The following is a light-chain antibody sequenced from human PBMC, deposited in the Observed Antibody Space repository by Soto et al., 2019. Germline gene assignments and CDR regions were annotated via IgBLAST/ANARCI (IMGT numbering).Light chain of an antibody. Sequence: QSVLTQPASVSGSPGQSITISCTGTSRDIGFYNYVSWYQQHPGEAPKLIIYEVAKRPSGVSSRFSGSKSGNTASLTISGLQAEDEADYHCSSYTNTSPLYVFGTGTKVTVL. CDR2: EVA. CDR1: SRDIGFYNY. CDR3: SSYTNTSPLYV. V-gene: IGLV2-14*01. J-gene: IGLJ1*01.